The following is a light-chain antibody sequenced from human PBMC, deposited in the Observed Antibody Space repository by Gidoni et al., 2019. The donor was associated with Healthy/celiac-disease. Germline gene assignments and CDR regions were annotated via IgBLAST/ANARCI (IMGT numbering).Light chain of an antibody. Sequence: EIVMTQSPATLSVSPGERATLSCRASQSVSSNLAWYQQKPGQAPRLLINGASTRATGLPARFSGSRSGTEFTLPIISLLSEDFAVYYCQQYNNWPPWTFGQGTKVEIK. CDR3: QQYNNWPPWT. J-gene: IGKJ1*01. CDR1: QSVSSN. V-gene: IGKV3-15*01. CDR2: GAS.